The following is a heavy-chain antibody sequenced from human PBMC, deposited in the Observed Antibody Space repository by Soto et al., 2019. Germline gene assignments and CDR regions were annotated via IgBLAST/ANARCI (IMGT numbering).Heavy chain of an antibody. D-gene: IGHD5-12*01. CDR3: ASRLGYSGYDRV. Sequence: SVKVSCKASGGTFSSYAISWARQAPGQGLEWMGGIIPIFGTANYAQKFQGRVTITADESTSTAYMELSSLRSEDTAVYYCASRLGYSGYDRVWGQGTTVTVSS. CDR2: IIPIFGTA. J-gene: IGHJ6*02. V-gene: IGHV1-69*01. CDR1: GGTFSSYA.